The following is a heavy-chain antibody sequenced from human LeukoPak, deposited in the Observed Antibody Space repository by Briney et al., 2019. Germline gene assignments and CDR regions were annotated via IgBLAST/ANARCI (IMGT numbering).Heavy chain of an antibody. J-gene: IGHJ4*02. CDR3: ARRDGSLTD. V-gene: IGHV4-39*01. CDR2: IYCSGTT. Sequence: PSETLSLTCTVSGGSISSSGYYWGWIRQPPGKGLEWIGSIYCSGTTYYNPSLKSRVTISTDTSKNQFSLKLRSATAADTAVYYCARRDGSLTDWGQGIQVTVSS. CDR1: GGSISSSGYY. D-gene: IGHD1-26*01.